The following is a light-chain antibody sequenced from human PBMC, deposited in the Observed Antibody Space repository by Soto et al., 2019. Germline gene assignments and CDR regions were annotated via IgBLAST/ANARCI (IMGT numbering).Light chain of an antibody. CDR1: HDIRND. Sequence: AIQMTQSPSSLSVSVGDRITITCRASHDIRNDLGWYQQKPGKAPKLLIYGTSNLQSGVPSRFSGSGSGTDFTLTISSLQPEDFATYYCLQDYIYPYTFGQGTKLEIK. CDR2: GTS. J-gene: IGKJ2*01. CDR3: LQDYIYPYT. V-gene: IGKV1-6*01.